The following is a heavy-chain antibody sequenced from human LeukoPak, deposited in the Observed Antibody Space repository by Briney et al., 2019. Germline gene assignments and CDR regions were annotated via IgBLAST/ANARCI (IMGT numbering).Heavy chain of an antibody. Sequence: ASVKVSCKASGYTFTGYYMHWVRQAPGQGLEWMGRINPNSGGTNYAQKFQGRVTMTRDTSISTAYMELSRLRSDDTAVYYCARKAVAGSPFDYWGQGTLVTVSS. D-gene: IGHD6-19*01. CDR2: INPNSGGT. J-gene: IGHJ4*02. CDR1: GYTFTGYY. V-gene: IGHV1-2*06. CDR3: ARKAVAGSPFDY.